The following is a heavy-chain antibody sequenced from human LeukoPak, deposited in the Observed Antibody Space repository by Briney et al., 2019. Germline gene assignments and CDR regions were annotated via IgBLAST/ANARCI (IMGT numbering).Heavy chain of an antibody. V-gene: IGHV3-48*01. Sequence: GGSLRLSCAASGFTFSSYSMNWVRQAPGKGLEWVSYISSSSSTIYYADSVKGRFTISRDNAKNSLYLQMNSLRAEDTAVYYCARDRRDATIGYWGQGTLVTVSS. J-gene: IGHJ4*02. D-gene: IGHD5-24*01. CDR3: ARDRRDATIGY. CDR1: GFTFSSYS. CDR2: ISSSSSTI.